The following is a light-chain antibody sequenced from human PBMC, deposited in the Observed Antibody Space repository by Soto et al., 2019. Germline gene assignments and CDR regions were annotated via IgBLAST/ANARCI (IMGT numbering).Light chain of an antibody. CDR1: SSNIGAGYD. V-gene: IGLV1-40*01. J-gene: IGLJ3*02. CDR2: GNS. CDR3: QSYDSSLSGWV. Sequence: QSVLTPPPSVSGDPGQRVTISCTGSSSNIGAGYDVHWYQQLPGTAPKLLIYGNSNRPSGVPDRLSGSKSGTSASLAITGLQAEDEAEYYCQSYDSSLSGWVFGGGTKLTVL.